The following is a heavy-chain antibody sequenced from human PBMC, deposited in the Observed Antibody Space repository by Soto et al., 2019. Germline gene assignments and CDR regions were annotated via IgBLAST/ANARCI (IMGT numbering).Heavy chain of an antibody. CDR3: ANRGGFRWGSDDY. V-gene: IGHV3-23*01. Sequence: EVQLLESGGGLVQPGGSLRLSCAASGFTFSSYAMSWVRQAPGKGLEWVSAISGSGGSTYYADSVKGRFTISRDNSKNTVYRQMNTLRAGDTAVYYFANRGGFRWGSDDYWGQGPLVTVS. J-gene: IGHJ4*02. D-gene: IGHD2-15*01. CDR2: ISGSGGST. CDR1: GFTFSSYA.